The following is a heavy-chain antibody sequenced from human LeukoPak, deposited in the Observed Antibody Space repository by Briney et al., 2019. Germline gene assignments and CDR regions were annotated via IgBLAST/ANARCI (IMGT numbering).Heavy chain of an antibody. CDR3: AKKAQYNGNYPLDY. CDR2: TSDRGDYT. CDR1: GFPFSSYG. D-gene: IGHD1-26*01. Sequence: GGSLRLSCVASGFPFSSYGMHWVRQAPGKGLEWVSGTSDRGDYTYYADSVKGRFTISRDNSKNTLYLQMNSLRAEDTALYFCAKKAQYNGNYPLDYWGQGTLVTVSS. V-gene: IGHV3-23*01. J-gene: IGHJ4*02.